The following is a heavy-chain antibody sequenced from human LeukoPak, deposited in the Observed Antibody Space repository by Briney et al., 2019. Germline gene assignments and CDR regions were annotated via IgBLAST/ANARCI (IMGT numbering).Heavy chain of an antibody. CDR1: GDSISSSNCY. CDR2: IYFSGGT. D-gene: IGHD3-10*01. V-gene: IGHV4-39*07. J-gene: IGHJ6*03. CDR3: ARDKGSGFGELNLYYYYYYMDV. Sequence: SSETLSLTCTVSGDSISSSNCYWGWIRQPPGKGLEWIGSIYFSGGTYYNPSLKSRVTISVDKSKNQFSLKLSSVTAADTAVYYCARDKGSGFGELNLYYYYYYMDVWGKGTTVTVSS.